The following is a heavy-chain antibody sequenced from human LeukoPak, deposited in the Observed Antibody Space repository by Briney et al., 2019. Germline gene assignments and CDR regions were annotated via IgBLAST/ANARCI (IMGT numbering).Heavy chain of an antibody. D-gene: IGHD6-13*01. CDR2: IDNSGTYI. V-gene: IGHV3-21*01. J-gene: IGHJ3*02. CDR1: GFTFTTYS. CDR3: AGSWSPYDAFDI. Sequence: GGSLRLSCTASGFTFTTYSMDWVRQAPGKGLEWVSSIDNSGTYIYYADSVKGRFTISRDNAKNSLYLQMNSLRAEDTAVYYCAGSWSPYDAFDIWGQGTMASVSS.